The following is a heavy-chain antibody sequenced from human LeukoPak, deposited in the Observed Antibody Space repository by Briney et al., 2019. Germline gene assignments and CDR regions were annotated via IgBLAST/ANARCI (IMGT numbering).Heavy chain of an antibody. J-gene: IGHJ4*02. CDR1: GYTSTSYG. V-gene: IGHV1-18*01. CDR2: ISAYNGNT. CDR3: ARDFAPIAARPNFDY. D-gene: IGHD6-6*01. Sequence: ASVTVSCKASGYTSTSYGISWVRQAPGQGLEWMGWISAYNGNTNYAQKLQGRVTMTTDTSTSTAYMELRSLRSDDTAVYYCARDFAPIAARPNFDYWGQGTLVTVSS.